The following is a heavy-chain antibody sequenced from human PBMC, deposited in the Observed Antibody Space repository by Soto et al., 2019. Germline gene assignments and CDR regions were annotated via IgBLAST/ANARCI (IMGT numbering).Heavy chain of an antibody. D-gene: IGHD3-10*01. Sequence: ASVKVSCKSSGYTFTSYAINWVRQAPGQRLEWMGWINGGNGNTKYSQKFQGRVTITRDTSASTAYMELSSLRSEDTAVYYCARDSFGDYIDYWGQGALVTVSS. CDR3: ARDSFGDYIDY. J-gene: IGHJ4*02. CDR2: INGGNGNT. V-gene: IGHV1-3*01. CDR1: GYTFTSYA.